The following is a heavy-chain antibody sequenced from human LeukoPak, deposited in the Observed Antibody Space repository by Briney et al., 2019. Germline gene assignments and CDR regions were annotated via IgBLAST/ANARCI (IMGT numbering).Heavy chain of an antibody. CDR3: ARGVGPSSTNPIDY. V-gene: IGHV3-11*04. CDR1: GFTFSDYY. J-gene: IGHJ4*02. D-gene: IGHD2-2*01. Sequence: PGGSLRLSCAASGFTFSDYYMSWIRQAPGKGLEWVSYISSSGSTIYYADSVKGRFTISRDNAKNSLYLQMNNLRAEDTAMYYCARGVGPSSTNPIDYWGQGTLVTVSS. CDR2: ISSSGSTI.